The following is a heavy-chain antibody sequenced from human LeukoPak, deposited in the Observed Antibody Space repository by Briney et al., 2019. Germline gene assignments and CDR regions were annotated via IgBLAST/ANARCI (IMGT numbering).Heavy chain of an antibody. V-gene: IGHV3-7*01. Sequence: GGSLRLSCAASGFTFTRYWMSWVRRAPGKGLEWVASINQDESEKYYVDSVKGRFTISRDNADNSLYLQMNSLRPEDTAVYYCVRIAVEVWGQGTLVTVSS. D-gene: IGHD2-2*01. CDR3: VRIAVEV. CDR1: GFTFTRYW. CDR2: INQDESEK. J-gene: IGHJ4*02.